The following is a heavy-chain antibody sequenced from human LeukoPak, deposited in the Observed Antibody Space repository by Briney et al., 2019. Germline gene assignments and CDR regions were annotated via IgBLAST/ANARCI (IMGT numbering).Heavy chain of an antibody. D-gene: IGHD6-19*01. CDR3: ARAGIAVAGSGFDY. CDR1: GGTFSSYA. Sequence: GASVKVSCKASGGTFSSYAISWVRQAPGQGLEWMGGIIPIFGTANYAQKFQGRVTITADESTSTAYMELNSLRSEDTAVYYCARAGIAVAGSGFDYWGQGTLVTVSS. V-gene: IGHV1-69*13. CDR2: IIPIFGTA. J-gene: IGHJ4*02.